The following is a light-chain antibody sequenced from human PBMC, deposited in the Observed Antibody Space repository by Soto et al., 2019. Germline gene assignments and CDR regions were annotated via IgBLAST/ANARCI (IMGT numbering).Light chain of an antibody. V-gene: IGLV2-14*01. CDR2: DVS. CDR3: SSYPSSSILPYV. Sequence: QSALTQPASVSGSPGQSITISCTGTSSDVGGYNYVSWYQQHPGKAPKLIIYDVSNRPSGVSNRFSGSKSGNTASLTISGLQAEDEADYYFSSYPSSSILPYVFGTGTKVTVL. J-gene: IGLJ1*01. CDR1: SSDVGGYNY.